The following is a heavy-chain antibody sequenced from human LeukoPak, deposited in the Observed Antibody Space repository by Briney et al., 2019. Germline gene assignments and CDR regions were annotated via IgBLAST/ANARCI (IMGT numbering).Heavy chain of an antibody. J-gene: IGHJ4*02. CDR1: GFTFSSYW. Sequence: PGGSLRLSCAASGFTFSSYWMNWVRQAPGKGLVWVSRIASDGSSTTYADSVKGRFSISRDNAKNLLYLQMNSLRAEDTAIYYCTRVGYIDEGIDYWGQGTLVTVSS. CDR3: TRVGYIDEGIDY. D-gene: IGHD5-24*01. V-gene: IGHV3-74*01. CDR2: IASDGSST.